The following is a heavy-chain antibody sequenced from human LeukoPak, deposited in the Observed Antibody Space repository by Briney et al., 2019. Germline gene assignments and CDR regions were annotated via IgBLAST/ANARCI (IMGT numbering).Heavy chain of an antibody. CDR1: GGSISSYF. V-gene: IGHV4-4*07. Sequence: SETLSLTCTVSGGSISSYFWSWIRQPAGKGLEWIGRIYTSGSTDYNPSLKSRVTMSVDTSKNQFSLKLTSVTAADTAVYYCATGGDYYDSGTYSCHWGQGTLVTVSS. J-gene: IGHJ4*02. CDR3: ATGGDYYDSGTYSCH. D-gene: IGHD3-10*01. CDR2: IYTSGST.